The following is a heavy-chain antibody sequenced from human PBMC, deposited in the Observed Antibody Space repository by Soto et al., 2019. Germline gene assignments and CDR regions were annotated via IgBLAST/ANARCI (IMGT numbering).Heavy chain of an antibody. CDR1: GFTFSRNP. Sequence: PGGSLRLSSAASGFTFSRNPMSWVRQAPGKGLEWVSAISGSGGSTYYADSVKGRFTISRDNSKNTLYLQMNSLRAEDTAVYYCAKDPATGIAVAGIYYYYGMDVWGQGTTVTVSS. CDR2: ISGSGGST. D-gene: IGHD6-19*01. CDR3: AKDPATGIAVAGIYYYYGMDV. J-gene: IGHJ6*02. V-gene: IGHV3-23*01.